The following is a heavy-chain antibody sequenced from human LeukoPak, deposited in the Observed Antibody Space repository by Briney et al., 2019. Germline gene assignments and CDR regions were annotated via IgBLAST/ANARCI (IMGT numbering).Heavy chain of an antibody. J-gene: IGHJ4*02. Sequence: SQTLSLTCAISGDSVSSNSVGWNWIRQSPSRGLEWLGRTYYRSDWYNDYAVSVKGRITINSDTSKNQFSLQLKSVTPEDTAVYYCAREREVAGYFDFWGRGTLVTVSS. D-gene: IGHD6-19*01. CDR2: TYYRSDWYN. CDR1: GDSVSSNSVG. V-gene: IGHV6-1*01. CDR3: AREREVAGYFDF.